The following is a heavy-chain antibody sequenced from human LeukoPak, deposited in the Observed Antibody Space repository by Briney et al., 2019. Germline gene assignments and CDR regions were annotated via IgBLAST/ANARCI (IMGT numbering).Heavy chain of an antibody. Sequence: GGSLRLSCAASGFTFSSYAMHWVRQAPGKGLEYVSAISSNGGSTYYANSVKGRFTISRDNSKNTLYLQMGSLRAEDMAVYYCARALYYYDSSGYYGLYYWGQGTLVTVSS. CDR1: GFTFSSYA. CDR2: ISSNGGST. CDR3: ARALYYYDSSGYYGLYY. V-gene: IGHV3-64*01. D-gene: IGHD3-22*01. J-gene: IGHJ4*02.